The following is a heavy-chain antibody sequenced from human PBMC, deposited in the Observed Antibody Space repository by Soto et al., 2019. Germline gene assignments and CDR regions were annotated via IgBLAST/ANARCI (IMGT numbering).Heavy chain of an antibody. J-gene: IGHJ4*02. V-gene: IGHV3-48*02. CDR1: GFTFSDYS. CDR2: ISSASFTT. Sequence: EVRLVESGGGLVQTRGSLRLSCAASGFTFSDYSMNWVRQAPGKGLEWLSYISSASFTTYYADSVKGRFTISRDNGKNLLFLQMNSLRDEDTAVYYCARHVLSGYSNFDYWGQGTLVTVSS. D-gene: IGHD5-12*01. CDR3: ARHVLSGYSNFDY.